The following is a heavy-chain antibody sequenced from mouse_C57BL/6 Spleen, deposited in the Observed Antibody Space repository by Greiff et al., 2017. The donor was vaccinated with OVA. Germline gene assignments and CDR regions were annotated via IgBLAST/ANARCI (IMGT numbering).Heavy chain of an antibody. CDR1: GFTFSSYG. J-gene: IGHJ2*01. CDR2: ISPGGSYT. V-gene: IGHV5-6*01. Sequence: EVQRVEPGGDLVKPGGSLKLSCAASGFTFSSYGMHWVSQTPDKSLEWVATISPGGSYTYYTDSFKGRFTFSRDNTKNTLYLQMSRLKSEDTAMYYCARGSSVYYFDYWGQGTTLTVSS. CDR3: ARGSSVYYFDY.